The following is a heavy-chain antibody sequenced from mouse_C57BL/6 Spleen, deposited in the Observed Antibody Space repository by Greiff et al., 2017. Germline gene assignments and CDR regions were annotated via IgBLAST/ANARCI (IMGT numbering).Heavy chain of an antibody. CDR3: ARDGSTYDFDY. D-gene: IGHD1-1*01. J-gene: IGHJ2*01. Sequence: QVHVKQPGAELVKPGASVKLSCKASGYTFTSYWMHWVKQRPGRGLEWIGRIDPKSGGTKYNEKFKSKATLTVDKPSSTAYMQLSSLTSEDSAVYYCARDGSTYDFDYWGQGTTLTVSS. CDR2: IDPKSGGT. CDR1: GYTFTSYW. V-gene: IGHV1-72*01.